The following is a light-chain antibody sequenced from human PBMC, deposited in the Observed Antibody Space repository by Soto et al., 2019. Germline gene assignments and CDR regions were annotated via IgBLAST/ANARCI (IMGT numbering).Light chain of an antibody. Sequence: EIVLTQSPGTLSLSPGEGATLPCGASQSINSFLAWYQQRRGQAPRLLIHGASNRATGIPDRFSGSGSGTDFTLTISRLEPEDFEVYYCQQYGGSPRTFGQGTKVDIK. CDR2: GAS. CDR3: QQYGGSPRT. V-gene: IGKV3-20*01. CDR1: QSINSF. J-gene: IGKJ1*01.